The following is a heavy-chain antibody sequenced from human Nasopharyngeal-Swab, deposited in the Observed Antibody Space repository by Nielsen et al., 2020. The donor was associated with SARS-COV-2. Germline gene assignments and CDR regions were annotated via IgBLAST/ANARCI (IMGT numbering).Heavy chain of an antibody. CDR2: ISAYNGNT. CDR1: GYTFTSYG. J-gene: IGHJ1*01. D-gene: IGHD6-19*01. Sequence: ASVKVSCKASGYTFTSYGISWVRQAPGQGLEWMGWISAYNGNTNYAQKLQGRVTMTTDTSTSTAYMKLRSLRSDDTAVYYCARATSSGWTEYFQHWGQGTLVTVSS. CDR3: ARATSSGWTEYFQH. V-gene: IGHV1-18*01.